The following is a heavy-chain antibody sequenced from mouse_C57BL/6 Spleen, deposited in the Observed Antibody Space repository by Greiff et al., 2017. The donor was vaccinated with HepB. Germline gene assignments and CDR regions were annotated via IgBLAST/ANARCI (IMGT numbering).Heavy chain of an antibody. CDR3: ARKGRSGYIAY. CDR2: IDPSDSYT. V-gene: IGHV1-50*01. CDR1: GYTFTSYW. Sequence: QVQLQQPGAELVKPGASVKLSCKASGYTFTSYWMQWVKQRPGQGLEWIGEIDPSDSYTNYNHKFKGKATLTVDTSSSTAYMQRSSLTSEDTAVYYWARKGRSGYIAYWGQGTLVTVSA. D-gene: IGHD3-2*02. J-gene: IGHJ3*01.